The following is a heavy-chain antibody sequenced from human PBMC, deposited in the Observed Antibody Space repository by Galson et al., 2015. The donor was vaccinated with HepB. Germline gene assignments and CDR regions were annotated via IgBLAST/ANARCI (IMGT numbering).Heavy chain of an antibody. J-gene: IGHJ3*02. CDR3: ARGQGETVWFGELDAFDI. D-gene: IGHD3-10*01. V-gene: IGHV1-8*01. CDR2: MNPNSGNT. CDR1: GYTFTSYD. Sequence: SVKVSCKASGYTFTSYDINWVRQATGQGLEWMGWMNPNSGNTGYAQKFQGRVTMTRNTSISTAYMELSSLRSEDTAVYYCARGQGETVWFGELDAFDIWGQGTMVTVSS.